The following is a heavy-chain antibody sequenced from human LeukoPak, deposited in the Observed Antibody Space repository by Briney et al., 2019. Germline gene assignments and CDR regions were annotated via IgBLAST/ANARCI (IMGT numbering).Heavy chain of an antibody. D-gene: IGHD1-26*01. CDR2: IYYSGST. CDR3: ARKRGATTLYFDY. CDR1: GGSISSSNYY. V-gene: IGHV4-30-4*08. Sequence: PSETLSLTCTVSGGSISSSNYYWGWIRQPPGKGLEWIGYIYYSGSTYYNPSLKSRVTISVDTSKNQFSLKLSSVTAADTAVYYCARKRGATTLYFDYWGQGTLVTVSS. J-gene: IGHJ4*02.